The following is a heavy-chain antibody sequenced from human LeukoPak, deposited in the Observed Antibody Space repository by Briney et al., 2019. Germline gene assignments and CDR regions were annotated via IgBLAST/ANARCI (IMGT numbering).Heavy chain of an antibody. CDR3: ARTNSGSYPKGDWFDP. CDR2: INQSGST. D-gene: IGHD3-10*01. Sequence: SETLSLTCAVYGGSFSGYYWSWIRQPPGKGLEWIGEINQSGSTNYNPSLKSRVTISEDTSKNQFSLKLGSVTAADTAVFYRARTNSGSYPKGDWFDPWGQGTLVTVSS. CDR1: GGSFSGYY. J-gene: IGHJ5*02. V-gene: IGHV4-34*01.